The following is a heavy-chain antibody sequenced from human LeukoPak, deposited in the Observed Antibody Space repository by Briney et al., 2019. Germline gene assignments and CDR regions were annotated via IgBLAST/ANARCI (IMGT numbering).Heavy chain of an antibody. CDR3: TSLSGSYVY. D-gene: IGHD1-26*01. Sequence: GGTLRLSCAASGFTFSGSAMHWVRQASGKGLEWVGRIRSKANSYATAYAASVKGRFTVSRDDSKNTAYLQMNSLKTEDTAVYYCTSLSGSYVYWGQGTLVTVSS. J-gene: IGHJ4*02. CDR1: GFTFSGSA. V-gene: IGHV3-73*01. CDR2: IRSKANSYAT.